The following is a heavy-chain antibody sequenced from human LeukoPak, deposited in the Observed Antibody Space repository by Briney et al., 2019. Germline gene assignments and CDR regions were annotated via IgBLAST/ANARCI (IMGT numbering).Heavy chain of an antibody. CDR3: ATGYLADWFDP. CDR2: INTNTGNP. CDR1: GYTFTNYF. Sequence: AASVKVSCKASGYTFTNYFITWVRQAPGQGLEWMGWINTNTGNPTYAQGFTGRFVFSLDTSVSTAYLQISSLKAEDTAVYYCATGYLADWFDPWGQGTLVTVSS. V-gene: IGHV7-4-1*02. J-gene: IGHJ5*02. D-gene: IGHD5-12*01.